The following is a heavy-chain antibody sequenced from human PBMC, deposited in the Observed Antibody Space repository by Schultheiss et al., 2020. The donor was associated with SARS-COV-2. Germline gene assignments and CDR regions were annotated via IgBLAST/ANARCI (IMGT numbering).Heavy chain of an antibody. Sequence: SQTLSLTCTVSGGSISSGGYYWSWIRQPPGKGLEWIGYIYYSGSTNYNPSLKSRVTISVDTSKNQFSLKLSSVTAADTAVYYCARAHSDPGSGYYPADAFDIWGQGTMVTVSS. CDR1: GGSISSGGYY. D-gene: IGHD3-22*01. V-gene: IGHV4-61*08. CDR3: ARAHSDPGSGYYPADAFDI. J-gene: IGHJ3*02. CDR2: IYYSGST.